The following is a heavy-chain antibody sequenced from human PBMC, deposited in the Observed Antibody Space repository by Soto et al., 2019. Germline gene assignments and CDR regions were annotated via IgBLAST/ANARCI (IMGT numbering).Heavy chain of an antibody. CDR1: GGSFSGYY. V-gene: IGHV4-34*01. CDR3: ARSTYVRWLQLRGGFDY. J-gene: IGHJ4*02. CDR2: INHSGST. D-gene: IGHD5-12*01. Sequence: PSETLSLTCAVYGGSFSGYYWSWIRQPPGKGLEWIGEINHSGSTNYNPSLKSRVTISVDTSKNQFSLKLSPVTAADTAVYYCARSTYVRWLQLRGGFDYWGQGTLVTVSS.